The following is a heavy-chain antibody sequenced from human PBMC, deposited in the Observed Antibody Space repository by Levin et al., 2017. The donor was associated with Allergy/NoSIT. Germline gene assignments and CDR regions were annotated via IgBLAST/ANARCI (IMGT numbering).Heavy chain of an antibody. Sequence: GGSLRLSCVASGFTFSNYGMHWVRQAPGKGLEWAALISYDGTSEFYADSVKGRFTISRDNSKNTLYLQMNGLTAEDTAIYFCAKIDAIFGVDLPDYWGQGTRVIVSS. V-gene: IGHV3-30*18. J-gene: IGHJ4*02. CDR1: GFTFSNYG. D-gene: IGHD3-3*01. CDR2: ISYDGTSE. CDR3: AKIDAIFGVDLPDY.